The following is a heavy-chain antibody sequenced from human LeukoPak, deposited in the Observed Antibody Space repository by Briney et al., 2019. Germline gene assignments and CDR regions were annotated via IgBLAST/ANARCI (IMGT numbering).Heavy chain of an antibody. CDR3: ARDRGYCSGSSCYSNYFDY. J-gene: IGHJ4*02. V-gene: IGHV3-7*01. CDR2: IKEDGSEK. Sequence: GGSLRLSCAASGFTFSSYWMSWVRQAPGKGLEWVGNIKEDGSEKIYVDSVKGRFTISRDNAKNSLYLQMNSLRDEDTAVYYCARDRGYCSGSSCYSNYFDYWGQGTLVTVSS. CDR1: GFTFSSYW. D-gene: IGHD2-15*01.